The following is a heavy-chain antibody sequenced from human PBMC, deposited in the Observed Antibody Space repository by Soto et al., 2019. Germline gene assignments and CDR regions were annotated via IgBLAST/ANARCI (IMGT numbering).Heavy chain of an antibody. V-gene: IGHV1-46*01. Sequence: VKVSCKASGYTFTSYYMHWVRQAPGQGLEWMGIINPSGGSTSYAQKFQGRVTMTRDTSTSTVYMELSSLRSEDTAVYYCATGVLRFLEWLSPYGMDVWGQGTTVTVSS. CDR2: INPSGGST. CDR3: ATGVLRFLEWLSPYGMDV. CDR1: GYTFTSYY. D-gene: IGHD3-3*01. J-gene: IGHJ6*02.